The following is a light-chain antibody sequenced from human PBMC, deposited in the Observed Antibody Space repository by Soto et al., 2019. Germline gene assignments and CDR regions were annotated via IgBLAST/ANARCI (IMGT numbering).Light chain of an antibody. J-gene: IGKJ1*01. CDR1: QSVNRY. Sequence: EIVLTQSPATLSLSPGERATLSCRASQSVNRYLAWFQQRPGQPPRLLIYDASKRATGIPARFSGSGSGTDFTLTISSLAPQDFALYYCQQRSNWPPTRTFGQGTKV. V-gene: IGKV3-11*01. CDR3: QQRSNWPPTRT. CDR2: DAS.